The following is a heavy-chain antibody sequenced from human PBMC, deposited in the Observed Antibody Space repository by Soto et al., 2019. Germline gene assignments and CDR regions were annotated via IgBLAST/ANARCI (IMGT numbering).Heavy chain of an antibody. V-gene: IGHV1-2*02. Sequence: ASVKVSCKASGYTFTGYYMHWVRQAPGQGLEWMGWINPNSGGTNYAQKFQGRVTMTRDTSISTVYMELSRLRSDDTAVYYCARDSPHYDILTGFAFSGAGDYWGQGTLVTVSS. J-gene: IGHJ4*02. CDR3: ARDSPHYDILTGFAFSGAGDY. CDR2: INPNSGGT. D-gene: IGHD3-9*01. CDR1: GYTFTGYY.